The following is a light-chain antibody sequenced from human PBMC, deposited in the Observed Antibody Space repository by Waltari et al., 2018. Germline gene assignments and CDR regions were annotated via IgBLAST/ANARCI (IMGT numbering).Light chain of an antibody. CDR1: QSLVHSDGNPH. V-gene: IGKV2-30*02. J-gene: IGKJ1*01. CDR3: MQGTHWPRT. Sequence: EVVMTQCPLSLPVTLGQPASISCWSSQSLVHSDGNPHLTWFQQRRGQYPRRLIYQVSNRDSRVPDRFSGSGSGTDVTLKISRVEAYDVGVYYCMQGTHWPRTFGQGTKVEIK. CDR2: QVS.